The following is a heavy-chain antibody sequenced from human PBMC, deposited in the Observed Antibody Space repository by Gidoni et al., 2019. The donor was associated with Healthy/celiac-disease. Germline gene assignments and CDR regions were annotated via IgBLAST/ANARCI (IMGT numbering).Heavy chain of an antibody. CDR3: AKDPEKESRDYYYYMDV. D-gene: IGHD2-2*01. CDR2: ISYDGSNK. J-gene: IGHJ6*03. V-gene: IGHV3-30*18. CDR1: GFTFSCYG. Sequence: QVQLVESGGGVVQPGRSLRLSCAASGFTFSCYGMHWVRQAPGKGLEWVAVISYDGSNKYYADSVKGRFTISRDNSKNTLYLQMNSLRAEDTAVYYCAKDPEKESRDYYYYMDVWGKGTTVTVSS.